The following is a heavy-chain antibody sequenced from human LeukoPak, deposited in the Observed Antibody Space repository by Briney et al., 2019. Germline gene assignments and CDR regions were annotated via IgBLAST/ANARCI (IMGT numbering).Heavy chain of an antibody. Sequence: PGGSLRLSCAASGFTFDDYGMSWVRQAPGKGLEWVSVIYTGGGTDHADSVKGRFTISRDNSKNTLSLQMNSLRADDTAIYYCTRSGYRHPYHFESWGQGTLVIVSS. V-gene: IGHV3-53*01. D-gene: IGHD3-22*01. CDR2: IYTGGGT. CDR3: TRSGYRHPYHFES. J-gene: IGHJ4*02. CDR1: GFTFDDYG.